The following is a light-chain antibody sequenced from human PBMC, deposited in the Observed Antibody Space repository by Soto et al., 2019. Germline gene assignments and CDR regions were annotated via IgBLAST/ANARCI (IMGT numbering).Light chain of an antibody. J-gene: IGKJ2*01. CDR1: QSVGTS. Sequence: DIVLTQSPATLSLSPGERASLSCRASQSVGTSLAWYQQRPGQAPRLLLSAASTRATGIPARFSGSGTGTDFTLTISGLQLEDVAVYYCQQRVNWPPRDTFGQGTKLEIK. CDR2: AAS. V-gene: IGKV3-11*01. CDR3: QQRVNWPPRDT.